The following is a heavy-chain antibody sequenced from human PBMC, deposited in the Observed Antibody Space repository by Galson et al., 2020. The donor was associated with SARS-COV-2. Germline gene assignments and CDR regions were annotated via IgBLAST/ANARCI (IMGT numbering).Heavy chain of an antibody. CDR3: ATLGPTVADYFFAY. Sequence: ASVKVSCKVSGYSLSELSMHWVRLSPGKGFEWMGGFDPEDDEPVYAQEFQGRLTLTGDTSRDTAYMQLSNLRSEDTAVYYCATLGPTVADYFFAYLGQGTLLTVSS. D-gene: IGHD6-19*01. J-gene: IGHJ4*02. CDR1: GYSLSELS. V-gene: IGHV1-24*01. CDR2: FDPEDDEP.